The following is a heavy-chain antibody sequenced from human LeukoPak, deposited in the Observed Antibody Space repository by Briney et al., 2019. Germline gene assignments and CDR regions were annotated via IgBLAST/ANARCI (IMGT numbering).Heavy chain of an antibody. Sequence: ASEKVSCKASGYTFTGYYMHWVRQAPGQGLEWMGWINPNSGGTNYAQKFQGRVTMTRDTSISTAYMELSRLRSDDTAVYYCARNSPDYGDLTYGLIDYWGQGTLVTVSS. CDR1: GYTFTGYY. D-gene: IGHD4-17*01. CDR2: INPNSGGT. CDR3: ARNSPDYGDLTYGLIDY. J-gene: IGHJ4*02. V-gene: IGHV1-2*02.